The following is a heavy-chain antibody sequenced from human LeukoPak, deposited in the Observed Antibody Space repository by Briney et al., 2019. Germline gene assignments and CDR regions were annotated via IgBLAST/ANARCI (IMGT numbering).Heavy chain of an antibody. CDR1: GFTFDDYA. Sequence: GGSLRLSCAASGFTFDDYAMHWVRQAPGPGLEWATLISWDGGSTYYADSVKGRFTISRDNSKNSLYLQMNSLRAEDTALYYCAKGAARLSAYYYYMDVWGKGTTVTVSS. J-gene: IGHJ6*03. D-gene: IGHD3-16*01. V-gene: IGHV3-43D*03. CDR2: ISWDGGST. CDR3: AKGAARLSAYYYYMDV.